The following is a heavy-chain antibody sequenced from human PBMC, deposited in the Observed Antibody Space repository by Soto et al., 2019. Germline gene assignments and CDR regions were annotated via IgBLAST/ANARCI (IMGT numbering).Heavy chain of an antibody. J-gene: IGHJ6*02. V-gene: IGHV5-51*01. CDR1: GYSFASYW. CDR3: ARNRSFKLGFYYDGMDV. Sequence: PGESLKISCQGSGYSFASYWIGWVRQMPGKDLEWMGIIYPGDSDTRYSPSFQGQVTISADKSLRTAYLQWTSQKASDTALYYCARNRSFKLGFYYDGMDVWGQGTTVTVSS. CDR2: IYPGDSDT. D-gene: IGHD6-6*01.